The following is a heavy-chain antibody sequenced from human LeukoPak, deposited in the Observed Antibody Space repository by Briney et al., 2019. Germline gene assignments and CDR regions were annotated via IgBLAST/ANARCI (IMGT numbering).Heavy chain of an antibody. CDR3: ARVPIPELWFGSLRGYYYMDV. Sequence: GRSLRLSCAASGFTFSSYEMNWVRQAPGKGLEWVSYISSSGSTIYYADSVKGRFTISRDNAKNSLYLQMNSLRAEDTAVYYCARVPIPELWFGSLRGYYYMDVWGKGTTVTISS. V-gene: IGHV3-48*03. D-gene: IGHD3-10*01. CDR1: GFTFSSYE. J-gene: IGHJ6*03. CDR2: ISSSGSTI.